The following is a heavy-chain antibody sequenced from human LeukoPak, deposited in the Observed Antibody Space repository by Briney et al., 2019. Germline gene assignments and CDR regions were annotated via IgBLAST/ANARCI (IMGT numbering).Heavy chain of an antibody. Sequence: GGSLRLSCAASGFTFSTYAMSWVRQPPGKGLEWVSSMSASGGNTYNADFVKGRFTISRDNSKNTVDLQMNSLRAEDTAVYYCAKVDPSNYELDPWGQGTLVTVSS. CDR2: MSASGGNT. J-gene: IGHJ5*02. D-gene: IGHD4-11*01. CDR1: GFTFSTYA. V-gene: IGHV3-23*01. CDR3: AKVDPSNYELDP.